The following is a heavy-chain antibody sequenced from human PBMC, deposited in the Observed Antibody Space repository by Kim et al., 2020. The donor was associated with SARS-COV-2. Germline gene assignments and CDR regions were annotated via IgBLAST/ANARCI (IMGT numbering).Heavy chain of an antibody. D-gene: IGHD3-3*01. CDR3: ARVSDSYYDFWSGSYYFDY. CDR1: GYTFTSYA. V-gene: IGHV1-3*01. Sequence: ASVKVSCKASGYTFTSYAMHWVRQAPGQRLEWMGWINAGNGNTKYSQKFQGRVTITRDTSASTAYMELSSLRSEDTAVYYCARVSDSYYDFWSGSYYFDYWGQGTLVTVSS. CDR2: INAGNGNT. J-gene: IGHJ4*02.